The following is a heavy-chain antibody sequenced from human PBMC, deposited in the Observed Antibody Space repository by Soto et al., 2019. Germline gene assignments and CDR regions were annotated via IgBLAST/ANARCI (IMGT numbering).Heavy chain of an antibody. CDR2: IYDTGNT. J-gene: IGHJ6*02. Sequence: AETLSLTCTVSGGSISNYYWSWIRQSPGKGLEWIGYIYDTGNTNSNPSLQSRATISMDTSKNQLSLKLSSVTAADTAVYYCARESITMVREVIKYNMDVWGQGTTVTVSS. V-gene: IGHV4-59*01. CDR3: ARESITMVREVIKYNMDV. CDR1: GGSISNYY. D-gene: IGHD3-10*01.